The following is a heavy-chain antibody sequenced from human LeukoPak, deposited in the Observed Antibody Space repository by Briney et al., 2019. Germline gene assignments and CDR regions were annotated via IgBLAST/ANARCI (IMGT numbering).Heavy chain of an antibody. CDR1: GGSISRYY. Sequence: PSETLSLTCTVSGGSISRYYWSWIRQPPGKGLEWIGYIYYSGSTNYNPSLKSRVTISVDTSKNQFSLKLSSVTAADTAVYYCARGCSGGRTTCYYYYGMDVWGQGTTVTVSS. D-gene: IGHD2-15*01. J-gene: IGHJ6*02. CDR3: ARGCSGGRTTCYYYYGMDV. CDR2: IYYSGST. V-gene: IGHV4-59*01.